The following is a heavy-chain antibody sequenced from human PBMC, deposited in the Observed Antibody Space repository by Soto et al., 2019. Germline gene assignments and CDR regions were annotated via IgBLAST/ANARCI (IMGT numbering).Heavy chain of an antibody. CDR3: ASWWKEANIGNCYYGMDV. CDR2: IMPIFRAP. CDR1: GGAFSDYA. V-gene: IGHV1-69*12. J-gene: IGHJ6*02. D-gene: IGHD2-15*01. Sequence: QVQLVQSGAEVKKPGSSVKVSCKASGGAFSDYAFSWVRQAPGQGLEWLGGIMPIFRAPDYAQKFQGRVTITADESTRTAYMEMRSLTSEDTATYYCASWWKEANIGNCYYGMDVWGQGTTVTVS.